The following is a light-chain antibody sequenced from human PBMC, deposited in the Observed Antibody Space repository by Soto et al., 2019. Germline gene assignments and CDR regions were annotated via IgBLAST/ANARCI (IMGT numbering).Light chain of an antibody. CDR2: KAS. Sequence: DIQMTQSPSTLSASVGDRVTITCRASQSISYWLAWYQQKPGKAPNLLIYKASSLESEVPSRFSGSGSGTEFTLTINSLQPDDFATYYCQQYSNYPLTFGGGTKVEI. V-gene: IGKV1-5*03. J-gene: IGKJ4*01. CDR1: QSISYW. CDR3: QQYSNYPLT.